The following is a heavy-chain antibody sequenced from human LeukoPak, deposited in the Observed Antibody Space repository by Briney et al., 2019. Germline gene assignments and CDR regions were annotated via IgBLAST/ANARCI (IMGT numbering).Heavy chain of an antibody. CDR1: GYTLTTYW. V-gene: IGHV5-51*01. Sequence: GESLKIPCKGSGYTLTTYWIGWVRQMPGKGLEWMGIIYPSDSDTRYSPSFQGQVTISVDKSINTAYLQWSNLKASDTAIYYCARRPYYYGMDVWGQGTAVTVS. CDR3: ARRPYYYGMDV. J-gene: IGHJ6*02. CDR2: IYPSDSDT.